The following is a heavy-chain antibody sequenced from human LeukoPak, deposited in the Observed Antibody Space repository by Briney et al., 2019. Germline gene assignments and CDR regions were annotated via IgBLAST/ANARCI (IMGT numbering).Heavy chain of an antibody. CDR1: GYTFTSYG. Sequence: GASVKVSCKASGYTFTSYGISWVRQAPGQGLEWMGWISAYNGNTNYAQKLQGRVTMTTDTSTSTAYKELRSLRSDDTAVYYCARVHSSSWYEGFDYWGQGTLVTVSS. CDR2: ISAYNGNT. D-gene: IGHD6-13*01. V-gene: IGHV1-18*01. CDR3: ARVHSSSWYEGFDY. J-gene: IGHJ4*02.